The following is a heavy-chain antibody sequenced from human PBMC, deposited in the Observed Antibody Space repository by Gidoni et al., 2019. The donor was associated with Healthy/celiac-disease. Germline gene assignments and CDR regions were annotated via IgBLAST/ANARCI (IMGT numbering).Heavy chain of an antibody. CDR3: AKASEDIVVVAGNYYYSGMDV. CDR1: GFTFSSYG. J-gene: IGHJ6*02. V-gene: IGHV3-30*18. CDR2: ISYDGSNK. D-gene: IGHD2-2*01. Sequence: GFTFSSYGMHWVRQAPGKGLELVAVISYDGSNKYYADSVKGRFTISRDNSKNTLYLQMNSLRAEDTAVYYCAKASEDIVVVAGNYYYSGMDVWGQGTTVTVSS.